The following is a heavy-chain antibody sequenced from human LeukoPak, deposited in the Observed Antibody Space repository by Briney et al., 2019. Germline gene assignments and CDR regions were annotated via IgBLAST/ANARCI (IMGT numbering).Heavy chain of an antibody. CDR3: AKDILSGSYYEPFDY. CDR1: GFTFSSYW. J-gene: IGHJ4*02. D-gene: IGHD1-26*01. Sequence: GGSLRLSCAASGFTFSSYWMGWVRQAPGKGLEWVASINQDGSEKYYVDSVKGRFTISRDNAKNSLYLQMNSLKAEDTAVYYCAKDILSGSYYEPFDYWGQGTLVTVSS. CDR2: INQDGSEK. V-gene: IGHV3-7*03.